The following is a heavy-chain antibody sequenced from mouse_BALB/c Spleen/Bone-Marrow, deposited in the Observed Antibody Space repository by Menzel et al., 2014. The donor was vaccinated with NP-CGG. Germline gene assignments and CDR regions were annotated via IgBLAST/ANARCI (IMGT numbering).Heavy chain of an antibody. CDR2: IYPGSGNT. J-gene: IGHJ4*01. CDR1: GYAFTNYW. Sequence: VKVVDSGAELVRPGTSVKISCKASGYAFTNYWLDWVKQSPGHGLEWIGDIYPGSGNTYSNEKFKGKATLTADKSSSTAYMQLSSLTSEDSAVYFCARPQFISGRYYAMDYWGQGTSVTVSS. CDR3: ARPQFISGRYYAMDY. D-gene: IGHD1-2*01. V-gene: IGHV1-63*01.